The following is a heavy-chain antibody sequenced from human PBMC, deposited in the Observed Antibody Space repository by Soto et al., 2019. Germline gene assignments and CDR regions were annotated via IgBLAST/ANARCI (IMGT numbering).Heavy chain of an antibody. CDR1: GYTFTSYA. CDR3: ARDVGSVYYYDSSGYSHAGMDV. V-gene: IGHV1-3*01. D-gene: IGHD3-22*01. J-gene: IGHJ6*02. Sequence: ASVKVSCKASGYTFTSYAMHWVRQAPGQRLKWIGWINAGNGNTKYSQKFQGRVTITRETSASTAYMELSSLRSEDTAVYYCARDVGSVYYYDSSGYSHAGMDVWGQGTTVTVSS. CDR2: INAGNGNT.